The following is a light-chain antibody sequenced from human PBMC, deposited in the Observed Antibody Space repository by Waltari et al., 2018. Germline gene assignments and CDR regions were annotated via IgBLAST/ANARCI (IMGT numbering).Light chain of an antibody. CDR3: QQYYTYPYT. CDR1: QTISYW. Sequence: DIQMTQSPSTLSASVGDRVTITCRASQTISYWLAWYQQKPGRAPKLLISDASSFDSGVPSRFSGSGSGTEFTLTITSLQPDDFAAYYCQQYYTYPYTFGQGTKLAIK. J-gene: IGKJ2*01. V-gene: IGKV1-5*01. CDR2: DAS.